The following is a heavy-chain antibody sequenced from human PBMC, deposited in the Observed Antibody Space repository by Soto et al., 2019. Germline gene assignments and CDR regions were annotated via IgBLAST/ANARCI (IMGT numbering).Heavy chain of an antibody. CDR1: EYSFTGHY. J-gene: IGHJ5*02. V-gene: IGHV1-2*02. D-gene: IGHD3-22*01. Sequence: GASVKGSCKASEYSFTGHYLHWVLQAPGQGPEWMGWIDPKSGDTNYAQKFQDRVTMTRDTSISTAYMDLSRLRSDDTAVYYCARDYLKSGYDYSDPWG. CDR3: ARDYLKSGYDYSDP. CDR2: IDPKSGDT.